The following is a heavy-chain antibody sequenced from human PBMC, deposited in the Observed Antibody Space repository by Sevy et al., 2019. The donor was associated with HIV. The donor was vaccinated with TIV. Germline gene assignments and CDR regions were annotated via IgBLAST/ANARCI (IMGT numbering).Heavy chain of an antibody. Sequence: GGSLRLSCAASGFTFSSYAMSWVRQAPGKGLEWVSAISGSGGSTYYADSVKGRFTISRDNSKNTLYLQMNSLIVEDTAVYYCAKVKGGSWYYYYYYMDVWGKWTTVTVSS. CDR2: ISGSGGST. V-gene: IGHV3-23*01. CDR1: GFTFSSYA. D-gene: IGHD6-13*01. J-gene: IGHJ6*03. CDR3: AKVKGGSWYYYYYYMDV.